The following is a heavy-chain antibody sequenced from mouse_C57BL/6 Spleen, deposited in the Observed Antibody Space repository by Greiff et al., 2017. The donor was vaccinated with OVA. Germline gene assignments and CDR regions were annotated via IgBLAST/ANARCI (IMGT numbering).Heavy chain of an antibody. V-gene: IGHV1-80*01. CDR1: GYAFSSYW. CDR3: ARAGTLVATDYYAMDY. J-gene: IGHJ4*01. CDR2: IYPGDGDT. D-gene: IGHD1-1*01. Sequence: QVQLQQSGAELVKPGASVKISCKASGYAFSSYWMNWVKQRPGKGLEWIGQIYPGDGDTNYNGKFKGKATLTADKSSSTAYMQLSSLTSEDSAVYFCARAGTLVATDYYAMDYWGQGTSVTVSS.